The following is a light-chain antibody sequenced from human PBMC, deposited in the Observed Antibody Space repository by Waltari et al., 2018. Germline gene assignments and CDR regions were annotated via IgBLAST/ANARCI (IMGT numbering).Light chain of an antibody. CDR3: VLYLPSGIWV. CDR2: STN. J-gene: IGLJ3*02. Sequence: QTVVTQEPSFSVSPGGTVTLTCALSSGSVSTRFSPGWYQQTPGQAPRTLIYSTNTRSSGVAYRFSGSILGSKAALTITGAQADDESDYYCVLYLPSGIWVFGGGTKLTVL. CDR1: SGSVSTRFS. V-gene: IGLV8-61*01.